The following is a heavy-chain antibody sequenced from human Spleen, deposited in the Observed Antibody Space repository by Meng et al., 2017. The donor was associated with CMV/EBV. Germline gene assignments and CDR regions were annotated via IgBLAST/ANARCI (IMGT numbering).Heavy chain of an antibody. V-gene: IGHV1-2*02. J-gene: IGHJ4*02. CDR3: ARDAGTIAVSGIGDY. D-gene: IGHD6-19*01. CDR2: INPNSGGT. CDR1: GYTFTGYH. Sequence: ASVKVSCKASGYTFTGYHMHWVRQAPGQGLEWMGWINPNSGGTNYAQKFQGRVTMTTDTSTSTAYMELRGLRADDTAVYYCARDAGTIAVSGIGDYWGQGTLVTVSS.